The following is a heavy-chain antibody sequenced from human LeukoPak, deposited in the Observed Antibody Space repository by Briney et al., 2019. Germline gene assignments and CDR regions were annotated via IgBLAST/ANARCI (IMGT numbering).Heavy chain of an antibody. J-gene: IGHJ4*02. CDR2: IKQDGSEK. CDR1: GFTFSSYW. CDR3: ARAKWELPLDY. V-gene: IGHV3-7*01. Sequence: GGSLRLSCAASGFTFSSYWMSWVRQAPGKGLGWVANIKQDGSEKYYVDSVKGRFTISRDNAKNSLYLQMNSLRAEDTAVYYCARAKWELPLDYWGQGTLATVST. D-gene: IGHD1-26*01.